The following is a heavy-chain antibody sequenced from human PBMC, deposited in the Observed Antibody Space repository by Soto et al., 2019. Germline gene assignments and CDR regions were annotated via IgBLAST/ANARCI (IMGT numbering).Heavy chain of an antibody. CDR1: GFTFSSYS. CDR3: ARASVRGVPAAYYYYGMDV. Sequence: PVGSLRLSCSASGFTFSSYSMNWVRQAPGKWLEWVSSISSSSSYIYYADSVKGRFTISRDNAKNSLYLQMNSLRAEDTAVYYCARASVRGVPAAYYYYGMDVWGQGTTVTVSS. CDR2: ISSSSSYI. D-gene: IGHD2-2*01. J-gene: IGHJ6*02. V-gene: IGHV3-21*01.